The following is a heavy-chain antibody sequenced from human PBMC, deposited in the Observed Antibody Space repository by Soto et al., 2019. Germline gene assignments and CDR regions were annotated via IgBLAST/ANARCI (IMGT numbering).Heavy chain of an antibody. D-gene: IGHD1-26*01. J-gene: IGHJ5*02. V-gene: IGHV1-18*04. CDR1: GYTFTSYG. Sequence: QVQLVQSGAEVKKPGASVKVSCKASGYTFTSYGISWVRQAPGQGLEWMGWISAYNGNTNYAQKLQGRLTMTTDTSTSTGYMELRSLRSDDTAVYYCARDQVYSGSYGGWFDPWGQGTLVTVSS. CDR2: ISAYNGNT. CDR3: ARDQVYSGSYGGWFDP.